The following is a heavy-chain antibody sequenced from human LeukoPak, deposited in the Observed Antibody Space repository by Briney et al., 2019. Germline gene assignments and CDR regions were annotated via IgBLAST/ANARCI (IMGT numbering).Heavy chain of an antibody. J-gene: IGHJ3*02. Sequence: SETLSLTCTVSGGSISSSTHYWGWIRQSPGKGLEWIGRMYNSGSISYNPSLRSRVTITVDTSKNQFSLNFHSVTAADTALYFCARNETSGYFDIWGQGTMVTVSS. CDR2: MYNSGSI. V-gene: IGHV4-39*01. D-gene: IGHD3-22*01. CDR1: GGSISSSTHY. CDR3: ARNETSGYFDI.